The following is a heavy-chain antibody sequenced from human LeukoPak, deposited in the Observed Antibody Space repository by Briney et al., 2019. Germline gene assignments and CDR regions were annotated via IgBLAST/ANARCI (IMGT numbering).Heavy chain of an antibody. V-gene: IGHV1-69*02. CDR1: GGTFSSYT. CDR2: IIPILGIA. J-gene: IGHJ5*02. CDR3: ARSGEVVPAAITTTLVWFDP. D-gene: IGHD2-2*01. Sequence: SVKVSCKASGGTFSSYTISWVRQAPGQGLEWMGRIIPILGIANYAQKFQGRVTITADKSTSTAYMELSSLRSEDTAVYYCARSGEVVPAAITTTLVWFDPWGQGTLVTVSS.